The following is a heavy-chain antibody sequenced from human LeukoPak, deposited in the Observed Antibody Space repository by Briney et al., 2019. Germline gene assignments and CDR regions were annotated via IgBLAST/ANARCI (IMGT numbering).Heavy chain of an antibody. V-gene: IGHV1-69*04. CDR2: IIPIFGIA. CDR1: GGTFSSYA. J-gene: IGHJ4*02. D-gene: IGHD4-23*01. Sequence: ASVKVSCKASGGTFSSYAISWVRRAPGQGLEWMGRIIPIFGIANYAQKFQGRVTITADKSTSTAYMELSSLRSEDTAVYYCARAYGGNSGYYFDYWGQGTLVTVSS. CDR3: ARAYGGNSGYYFDY.